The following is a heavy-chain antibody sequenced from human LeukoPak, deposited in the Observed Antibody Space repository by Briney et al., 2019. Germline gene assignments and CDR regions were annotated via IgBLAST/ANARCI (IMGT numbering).Heavy chain of an antibody. CDR2: ISSEGFT. CDR1: GVAVNSYF. D-gene: IGHD2-15*01. J-gene: IGHJ4*02. Sequence: GGPLRLSCAVAGVAVNSYFMGWVRQAPGKGVEWVSLISSEGFTYYADSVKGRFTISRDNSKNTLYLQTNSLRAEDTALYYCARGRGGDWGRGALVTVSS. V-gene: IGHV3-53*01. CDR3: ARGRGGD.